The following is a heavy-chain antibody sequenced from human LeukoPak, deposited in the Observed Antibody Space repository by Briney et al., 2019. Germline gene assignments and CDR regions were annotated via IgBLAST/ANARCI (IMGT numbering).Heavy chain of an antibody. Sequence: PGGSLRLSCAASGFTFSNYFIHWVRQAPGKGLEWVSAITGSGGSTYYADSVKGRFTISRDNSKNTLYLQMNSLRAEDTAVYYCAKGGRYYYGSGSYPDYWGQGTPVTVSS. J-gene: IGHJ4*02. CDR3: AKGGRYYYGSGSYPDY. V-gene: IGHV3-23*01. CDR1: GFTFSNYF. CDR2: ITGSGGST. D-gene: IGHD3-10*01.